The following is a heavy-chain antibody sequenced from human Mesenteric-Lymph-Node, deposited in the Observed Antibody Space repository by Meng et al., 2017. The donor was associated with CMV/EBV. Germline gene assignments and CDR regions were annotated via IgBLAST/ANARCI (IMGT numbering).Heavy chain of an antibody. D-gene: IGHD1-26*01. CDR3: AKDRGRQGIYYFDD. Sequence: GESLKISCAASGFTVSSNYMSWVRQAPGKGLEWVSVIYSGGSTYYSDSVKGRFTVSRDNSKNTLYLQMSSLRAEDTAVYYCAKDRGRQGIYYFDDWGQGTLVTVSS. J-gene: IGHJ4*02. CDR2: IYSGGST. CDR1: GFTVSSNY. V-gene: IGHV3-53*01.